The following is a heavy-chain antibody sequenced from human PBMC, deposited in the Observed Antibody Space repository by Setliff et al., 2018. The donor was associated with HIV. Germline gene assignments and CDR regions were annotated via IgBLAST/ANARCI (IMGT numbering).Heavy chain of an antibody. Sequence: PSETLSLTCNVSGGSISGYFWTWIRQPAGKGLERIGRIYTSGSTNYNPSLKSRLSMSIDTSKNHFSLRLTSVTAADTAVYFCARDPYCSGDGCFRYYQHWGRGTLVTVSS. D-gene: IGHD2-15*01. V-gene: IGHV4-4*07. J-gene: IGHJ1*01. CDR1: GGSISGYF. CDR2: IYTSGST. CDR3: ARDPYCSGDGCFRYYQH.